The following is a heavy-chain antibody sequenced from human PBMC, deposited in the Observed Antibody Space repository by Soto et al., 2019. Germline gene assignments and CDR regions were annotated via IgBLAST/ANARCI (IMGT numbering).Heavy chain of an antibody. Sequence: GGSLRLSCAASGFTVSSNYMSWVRQAPGKGLEWVSVIYSGGSTYYADSVKGRFTISRDNSKNTLYLQMNSLRAEDTAVYYCARVWELLAFDYWGQGTLVTVSS. CDR3: ARVWELLAFDY. CDR2: IYSGGST. J-gene: IGHJ4*02. D-gene: IGHD1-26*01. CDR1: GFTVSSNY. V-gene: IGHV3-66*01.